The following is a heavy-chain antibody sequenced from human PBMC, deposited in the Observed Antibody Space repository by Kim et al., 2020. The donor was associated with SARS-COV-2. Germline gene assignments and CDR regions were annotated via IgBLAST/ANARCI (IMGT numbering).Heavy chain of an antibody. V-gene: IGHV3-30*18. CDR2: ISYDGNDK. Sequence: GGSLRLSCAASGFTFFSYGAHWVRQAPGKGLEWVALISYDGNDKSYVESVKGRFTISRDNSNNTLYLQMTSLRPDDTAVYFCAKGGPGRGHYYAMDVWGQGTTVTVSS. CDR1: GFTFFSYG. D-gene: IGHD3-10*01. CDR3: AKGGPGRGHYYAMDV. J-gene: IGHJ6*02.